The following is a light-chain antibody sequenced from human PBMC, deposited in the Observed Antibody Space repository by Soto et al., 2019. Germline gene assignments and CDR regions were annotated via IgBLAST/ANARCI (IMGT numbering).Light chain of an antibody. CDR1: QSVSSY. CDR3: QQRSNWPLT. V-gene: IGKV3-11*01. J-gene: IGKJ4*01. CDR2: DAS. Sequence: DIVWTESPATLCLSPGERATLSCRASQSVSSYLAWYQQKPGQAPRLLIYDASNRATGIPARFSGSGSGTDFTLTISSLEPEDFAVYYCQQRSNWPLTFGGGTKVDIK.